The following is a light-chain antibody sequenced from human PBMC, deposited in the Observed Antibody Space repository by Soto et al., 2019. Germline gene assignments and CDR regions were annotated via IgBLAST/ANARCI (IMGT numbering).Light chain of an antibody. J-gene: IGLJ1*01. CDR3: SSYTSSSTLGV. V-gene: IGLV2-14*01. CDR2: EVN. Sequence: QSVLTQPASVSGSRGQSVTISCTGTSSDVGVYNYVSWYQQHPGKAPKLMIYEVNKRPSGVSNRFSGSKSGSTASLTISGLQAEDEADYYCSSYTSSSTLGVFGTGTKLTVL. CDR1: SSDVGVYNY.